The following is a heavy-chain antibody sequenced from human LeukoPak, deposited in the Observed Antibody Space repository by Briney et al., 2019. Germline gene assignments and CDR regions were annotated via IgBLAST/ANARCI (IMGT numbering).Heavy chain of an antibody. CDR1: GFSFNTCA. Sequence: GGSLRLSCAASGFSFNTCAMSWVRQAPGKGLEWVSTISGGGRITDYADSVKGQFTISRDNSKNTLYLQMNSLRAEDTAVYYCARERYFDYWGQGTLVTVSS. J-gene: IGHJ4*02. CDR3: ARERYFDY. CDR2: ISGGGRIT. V-gene: IGHV3-23*01.